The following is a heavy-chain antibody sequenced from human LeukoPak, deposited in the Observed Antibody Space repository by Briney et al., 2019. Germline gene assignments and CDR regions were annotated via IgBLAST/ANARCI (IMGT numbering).Heavy chain of an antibody. Sequence: SETLSLACTVPGGSISNYYWNWIRQPPGKGLEWIGSIYYSGSTNYNPSLKSRVTISVDTSKNQFSLKLSSVTAADTAVYYCARSLGQYTYGLLGYWGQGTLVTVSS. CDR2: IYYSGST. J-gene: IGHJ4*02. D-gene: IGHD5-18*01. V-gene: IGHV4-59*01. CDR1: GGSISNYY. CDR3: ARSLGQYTYGLLGY.